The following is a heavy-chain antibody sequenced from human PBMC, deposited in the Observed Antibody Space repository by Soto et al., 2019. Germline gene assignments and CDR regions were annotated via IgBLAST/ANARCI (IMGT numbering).Heavy chain of an antibody. D-gene: IGHD3-10*02. CDR3: ASVRGGYYYAMDV. CDR2: IYHSGST. J-gene: IGHJ6*02. V-gene: IGHV4-4*02. Sequence: QVQLQESGPGLVKPSGTLSLTCAVSGVSISSSNWWSWVRQPPGQGLEWIGEIYHSGSTNYNPSLKNRVNISVDNSKNQFSLNLSSVTAAATALYYRASVRGGYYYAMDVWGQGTKFTVSS. CDR1: GVSISSSNW.